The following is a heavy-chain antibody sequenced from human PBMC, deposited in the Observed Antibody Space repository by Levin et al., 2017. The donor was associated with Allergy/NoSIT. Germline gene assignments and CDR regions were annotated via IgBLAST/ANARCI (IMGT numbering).Heavy chain of an antibody. J-gene: IGHJ4*02. CDR2: INHSGST. V-gene: IGHV4-34*01. CDR3: ARKSALGDDTFLDY. Sequence: SETLSLTCAVYGGSFSGHYWSWIRQPPGKGLEWIGEINHSGSTNYNPSLKSRVSTSADTSKNQFSLKLKSVTAADTAVYYCARKSALGDDTFLDYWGQGTLVTVSA. CDR1: GGSFSGHY. D-gene: IGHD3-16*01.